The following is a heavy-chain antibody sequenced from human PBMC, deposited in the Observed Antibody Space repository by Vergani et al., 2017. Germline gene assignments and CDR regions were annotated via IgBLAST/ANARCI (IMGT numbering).Heavy chain of an antibody. V-gene: IGHV1-18*01. CDR3: ARWVQLERHYYFDY. J-gene: IGHJ4*02. CDR2: VSPYNGNT. D-gene: IGHD1-1*01. CDR1: GYSFINYG. Sequence: QSQLVQSGDEVKKPGASVKVSCKTSGYSFINYGISWVRQAPGQGLEWLGWVSPYNGNTNYGQKIQGRVTMTTDTSTRTAYMQLRSLRSDDTAVYYCARWVQLERHYYFDYWGQGTLVTVSS.